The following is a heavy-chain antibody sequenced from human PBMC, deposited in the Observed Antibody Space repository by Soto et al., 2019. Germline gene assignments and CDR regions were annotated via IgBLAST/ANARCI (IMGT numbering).Heavy chain of an antibody. V-gene: IGHV3-74*01. J-gene: IGHJ6*03. D-gene: IGHD3-9*01. CDR1: GFTFSSYS. CDR2: INSDGSST. CDR3: ARDGRYFDELHYYYYMDV. Sequence: QAGGSLRLSCAASGFTFSSYSMNWVRQAPGKGLVWVSRINSDGSSTSYADSVKGRFTISRGNAKNTLYLQMNSLRAEDTAVYYCARDGRYFDELHYYYYMDVWGKGTTVTVSS.